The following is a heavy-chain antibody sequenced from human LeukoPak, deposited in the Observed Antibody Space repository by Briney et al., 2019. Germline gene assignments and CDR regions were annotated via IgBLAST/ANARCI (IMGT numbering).Heavy chain of an antibody. J-gene: IGHJ4*02. Sequence: GGSLRLSCAASGFTFNSYSMNWFRQAPGKGLEWVSSISSSSRFIYYADSVKGRFTISRDNAKNTLHLQMNSLRAEDTALYYCAKGITGTGSYSVADYWGQGILVIVSS. V-gene: IGHV3-21*04. CDR3: AKGITGTGSYSVADY. CDR2: ISSSSRFI. D-gene: IGHD1-26*01. CDR1: GFTFNSYS.